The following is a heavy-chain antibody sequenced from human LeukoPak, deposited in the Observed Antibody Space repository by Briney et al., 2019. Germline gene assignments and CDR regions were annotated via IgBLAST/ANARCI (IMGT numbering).Heavy chain of an antibody. CDR2: INHSGSA. D-gene: IGHD6-13*01. J-gene: IGHJ3*02. V-gene: IGHV4-34*01. Sequence: SETLSLTCAVYGGSFSGYYWSWIRQPPGKGLEWIGEINHSGSANYNPSLKSRVTISVDTSKNQFSLKLSSVTAADTAVCYCARGQQLVNKAFDIWGQGTMVTVSS. CDR1: GGSFSGYY. CDR3: ARGQQLVNKAFDI.